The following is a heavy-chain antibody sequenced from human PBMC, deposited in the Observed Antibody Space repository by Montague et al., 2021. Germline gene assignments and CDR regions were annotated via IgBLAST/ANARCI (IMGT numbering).Heavy chain of an antibody. Sequence: ETLSLTCTVSGGSISSTSHYWDWIRQPPGKGLEWIGTFYSGGNTYYNPALKSRVSISADTSNNQFSLKLHSVTAADTAVYFCARARITGTTTPLDYWGQGTLVIVSP. CDR2: FYSGGNT. CDR1: GGSISSTSHY. J-gene: IGHJ4*02. V-gene: IGHV4-39*01. CDR3: ARARITGTTTPLDY. D-gene: IGHD1/OR15-1a*01.